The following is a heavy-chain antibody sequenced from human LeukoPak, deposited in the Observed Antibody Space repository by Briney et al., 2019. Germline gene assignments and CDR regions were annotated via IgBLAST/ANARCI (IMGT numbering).Heavy chain of an antibody. CDR1: GFTVSSNY. J-gene: IGHJ4*02. Sequence: AGGSLRLSCAASGFTVSSNYMSWVRQAPGKGLEWVSVINLGGNTYYADSVKGRFTISRDNSKNALYLQMNSLRAEDTAVYYCARVQTTRYYYFDYWGQGTLVTVSS. D-gene: IGHD1-7*01. CDR3: ARVQTTRYYYFDY. CDR2: INLGGNT. V-gene: IGHV3-53*01.